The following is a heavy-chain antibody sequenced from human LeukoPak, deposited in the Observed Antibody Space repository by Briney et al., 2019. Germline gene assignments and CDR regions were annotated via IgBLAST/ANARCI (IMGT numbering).Heavy chain of an antibody. D-gene: IGHD3-22*01. V-gene: IGHV3-33*01. Sequence: GGPLRLSCAASGFTFSSYGMHWVRQAPGKGLEWVAVIWYDGSNKYYADSVKGRFTISRDNSKNTLYLQMNSLRAEDTAVYYCARDRDYYDSSAFDYWGQGTLVTVSS. CDR1: GFTFSSYG. J-gene: IGHJ4*02. CDR2: IWYDGSNK. CDR3: ARDRDYYDSSAFDY.